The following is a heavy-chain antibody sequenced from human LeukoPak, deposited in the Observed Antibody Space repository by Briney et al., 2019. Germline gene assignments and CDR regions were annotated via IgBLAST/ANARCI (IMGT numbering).Heavy chain of an antibody. CDR3: ARLKGRDLHYGRSVLFDS. Sequence: SETLSLTCTVSGGSIRSSYYYWGWIRQPPGKGLEWIGSIYDSGSTYYNPSLKSRVTISVDTSKNQFSLKLNSVTAADTAVYYCARLKGRDLHYGRSVLFDSWGQGTLVTVSS. D-gene: IGHD4-17*01. J-gene: IGHJ4*02. CDR1: GGSIRSSYYY. CDR2: IYDSGST. V-gene: IGHV4-39*01.